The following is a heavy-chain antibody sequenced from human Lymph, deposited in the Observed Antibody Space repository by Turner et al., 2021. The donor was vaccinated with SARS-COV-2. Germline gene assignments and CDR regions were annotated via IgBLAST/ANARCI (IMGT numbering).Heavy chain of an antibody. CDR1: GFTFNNYP. Sequence: QVQLVESGGGVVQPGRSLRLSCAPSGFTFNNYPMHWFRQAPGKGLEWVAVISYDGSNKYYADSVKGRFTISRDNSKNTLYLQMNSLRAEDTAVYYCARDSSGSGTLDYWGQGTLVTVSS. CDR2: ISYDGSNK. D-gene: IGHD3-10*01. V-gene: IGHV3-30-3*01. CDR3: ARDSSGSGTLDY. J-gene: IGHJ4*02.